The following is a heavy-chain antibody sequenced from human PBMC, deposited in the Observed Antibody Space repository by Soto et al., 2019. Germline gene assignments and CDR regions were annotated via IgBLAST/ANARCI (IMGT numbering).Heavy chain of an antibody. CDR1: GYTFINFG. Sequence: ASVKVSCKTSGYTFINFGITWVRRAPGQGLEWVGKIRGYNGDTNYAPKLQGRVTMTTDTSTSTAYLELRTLRSDDTAVYYCAKDRVESGLGEVDYWGQGTLVTVSS. D-gene: IGHD3-16*01. CDR2: IRGYNGDT. J-gene: IGHJ4*02. V-gene: IGHV1-18*04. CDR3: AKDRVESGLGEVDY.